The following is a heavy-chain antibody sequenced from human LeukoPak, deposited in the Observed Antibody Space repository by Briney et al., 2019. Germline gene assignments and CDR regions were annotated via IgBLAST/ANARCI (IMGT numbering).Heavy chain of an antibody. CDR3: ARSRGRLSPYCSGGSCYFYFDY. Sequence: GGSLRLSCAASGFTFSSYGMNWVRQAPGKGLEWVSYISSSGSTIYYADSVKGRFTISRDNAKNSLYLQMNSLRAEDTAVYYCARSRGRLSPYCSGGSCYFYFDYWGQGTLVTASS. V-gene: IGHV3-48*04. CDR1: GFTFSSYG. CDR2: ISSSGSTI. J-gene: IGHJ4*02. D-gene: IGHD2-15*01.